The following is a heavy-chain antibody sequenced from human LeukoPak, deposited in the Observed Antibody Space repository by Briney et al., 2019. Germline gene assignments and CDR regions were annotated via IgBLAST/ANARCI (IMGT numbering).Heavy chain of an antibody. J-gene: IGHJ3*02. CDR3: ARRTPMGHDAFDI. D-gene: IGHD5-18*01. CDR1: GDSVSSNSGA. V-gene: IGHV6-1*01. Sequence: SQTLSLTCAISGDSVSSNSGAWNWIRQSPSRGLEWLGRAYYRSERYYDYAVSVKGRITINSDTSKNQFSLQLNFVTPEDTAVYYCARRTPMGHDAFDIWGQGTMVTVSS. CDR2: AYYRSERYY.